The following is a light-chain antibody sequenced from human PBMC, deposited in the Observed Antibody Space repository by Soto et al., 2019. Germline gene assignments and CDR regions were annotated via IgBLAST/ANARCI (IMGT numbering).Light chain of an antibody. V-gene: IGLV1-44*01. J-gene: IGLJ2*01. CDR3: AAGDDSLHGPV. Sequence: QSVLTQPPSASGTPGQRVTISCSGSSSNIGRHPVNWYQQLPGTAPRLLIYSNNQRPSGVPDRFSGSKSGTSASLAISGLACEDEVDYNGAAGDDSLHGPVFGGGTQLPAL. CDR1: SSNIGRHP. CDR2: SNN.